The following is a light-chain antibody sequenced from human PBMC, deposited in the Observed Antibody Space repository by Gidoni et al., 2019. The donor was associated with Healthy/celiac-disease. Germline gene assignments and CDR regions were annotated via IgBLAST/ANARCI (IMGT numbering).Light chain of an antibody. CDR1: QSISSY. CDR2: AAS. Sequence: DIQMTQSPSSLSASVGDRVTITCRASQSISSYLNWYQQKPGKAPKLLIYAASSLQSGVPPRFSGSGSGTDFTLTISSLQPEDFATYYCQQSYSTQCTFGQGTKLEIK. V-gene: IGKV1-39*01. J-gene: IGKJ2*02. CDR3: QQSYSTQCT.